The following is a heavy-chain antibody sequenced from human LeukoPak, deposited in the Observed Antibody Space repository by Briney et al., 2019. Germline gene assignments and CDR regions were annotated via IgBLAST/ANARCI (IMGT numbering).Heavy chain of an antibody. CDR1: GFTFNSNS. V-gene: IGHV3-48*02. J-gene: IGHJ3*02. CDR2: ITSSSSII. D-gene: IGHD2-21*01. Sequence: GGSLRLSCAASGFTFNSNSMNWVRQAPGKGLEWVSFITSSSSIIYYADSVKGRFTISRDNAKNSLYLQMNSLRDEDTAVYYCTRDLFNAFDIWGQGTMVTVSS. CDR3: TRDLFNAFDI.